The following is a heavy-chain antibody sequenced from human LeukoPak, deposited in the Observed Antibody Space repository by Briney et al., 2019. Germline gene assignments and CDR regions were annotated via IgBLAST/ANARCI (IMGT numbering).Heavy chain of an antibody. D-gene: IGHD3-10*01. CDR2: INPSGGST. J-gene: IGHJ3*02. V-gene: IGHV1-46*01. CDR3: AREELRAFDI. CDR1: GYTFTSYG. Sequence: GASVKVSCKASGYTFTSYGISWVRQAPGQGLEWMGIINPSGGSTSYAQKFQGRVTMTRDTSTSTVYMELSSLRSEDTAVYYCAREELRAFDIWGQGTMVTVSS.